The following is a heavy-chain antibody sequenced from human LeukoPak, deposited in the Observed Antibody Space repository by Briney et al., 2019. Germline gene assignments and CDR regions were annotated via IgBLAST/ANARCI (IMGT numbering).Heavy chain of an antibody. V-gene: IGHV1-18*01. CDR2: ISAYNGNT. CDR1: GYTFTSYG. J-gene: IGHJ5*02. CDR3: ARAQGGYCSSTSCLKYNWFDP. D-gene: IGHD2-2*01. Sequence: ASVKVSCKASGYTFTSYGISWVRQAPGQGLEWMGWISAYNGNTNYAQKLQGRVTMTTDTSTSTAYMELRSLRSDDTAVYYCARAQGGYCSSTSCLKYNWFDPWGQGTLVTVSS.